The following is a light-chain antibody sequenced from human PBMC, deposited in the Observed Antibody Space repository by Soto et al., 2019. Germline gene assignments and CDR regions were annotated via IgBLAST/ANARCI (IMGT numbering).Light chain of an antibody. CDR1: SSDVGNYNL. CDR2: EVT. J-gene: IGLJ2*01. V-gene: IGLV2-23*02. Sequence: QSALTQPASVYGSPGQSITISCSGTSSDVGNYNLVSWYQQHPGKAPKLIIFEVTKRPSWVSNRFSGSKSGNTASLTISGIQAEDEADYYCCSYAGHNSLIFGGGTKLTVL. CDR3: CSYAGHNSLI.